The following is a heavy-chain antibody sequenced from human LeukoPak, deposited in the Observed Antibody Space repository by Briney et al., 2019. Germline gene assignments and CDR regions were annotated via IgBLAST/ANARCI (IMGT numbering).Heavy chain of an antibody. V-gene: IGHV4-4*07. Sequence: PSETLSLTCSVSGGYISTHNWTWIRQPAGEGLEWIGRIFSSGSTTYNPSLKSRVTMSVDTSKNQFSLKLSTVTAADTAVYYCARDRGLYYYDSSGYYFDYWGQGALVTVSS. CDR3: ARDRGLYYYDSSGYYFDY. CDR2: IFSSGST. CDR1: GGYISTHN. D-gene: IGHD3-22*01. J-gene: IGHJ4*02.